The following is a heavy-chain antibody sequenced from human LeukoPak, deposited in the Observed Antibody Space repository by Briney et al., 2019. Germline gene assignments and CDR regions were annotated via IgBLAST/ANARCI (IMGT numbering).Heavy chain of an antibody. CDR1: GFTFNYFA. J-gene: IGHJ4*02. D-gene: IGHD2-15*01. CDR3: ARDLSLYCSGGSCYSLNY. CDR2: TSFDGTNK. V-gene: IGHV3-30-3*01. Sequence: GGSLRLSCAGSGFTFNYFAIHWVRQAPGKGLEWVAVTSFDGTNKYYADSVRGRFTISRDNSNKTVYLQMNSLRADDTAVYYCARDLSLYCSGGSCYSLNYWGQGTLVTVSS.